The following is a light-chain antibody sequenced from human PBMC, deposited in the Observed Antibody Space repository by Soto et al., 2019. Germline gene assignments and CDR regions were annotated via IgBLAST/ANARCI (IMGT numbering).Light chain of an antibody. CDR3: QQHSKWPLT. J-gene: IGKJ3*01. CDR2: GAS. V-gene: IGKV3-11*01. Sequence: EIVLTQSPATLSLSPGERATLSCRASQSVSNYLACYQQKPGQAPRLLMYGASKRATGIPARFSGSGSGTDFTLTISSLESEDFAVYYCQQHSKWPLTFGPGTKVDIK. CDR1: QSVSNY.